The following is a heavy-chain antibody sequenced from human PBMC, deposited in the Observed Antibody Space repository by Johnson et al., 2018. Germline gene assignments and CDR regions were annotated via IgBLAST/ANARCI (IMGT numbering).Heavy chain of an antibody. CDR1: GFTFSGSA. CDR2: IRSRANSYAT. D-gene: IGHD3-16*02. V-gene: IGHV3-73*01. J-gene: IGHJ6*02. Sequence: VQLQESGGGLVQPGGSLKLSCAASGFTFSGSAMHWVRLASGQGLEWVGRIRSRANSYATAYAASVKGRFTISRDDSKNTAYLKMNSLKTEDTAENFCTRVVGYYCVWGSCRPTQNGVYVMGVCGQGTTVTVS. CDR3: TRVVGYYCVWGSCRPTQNGVYVMGV.